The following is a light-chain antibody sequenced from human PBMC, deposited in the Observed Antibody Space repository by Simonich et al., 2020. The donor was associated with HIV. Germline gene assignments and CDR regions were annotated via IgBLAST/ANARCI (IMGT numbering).Light chain of an antibody. CDR2: EIS. Sequence: DIVMTQTPLSLSVTPGQPASISCKSSQSLLHSDGKTYLYWYLQKPGQSPQLLMYEISNRFSGVPDRFSGSGSGTDFTLKISRVEAEDVGVYYCMQSTQLLTFGGGTKVEI. CDR3: MQSTQLLT. CDR1: QSLLHSDGKTY. J-gene: IGKJ4*02. V-gene: IGKV2D-29*02.